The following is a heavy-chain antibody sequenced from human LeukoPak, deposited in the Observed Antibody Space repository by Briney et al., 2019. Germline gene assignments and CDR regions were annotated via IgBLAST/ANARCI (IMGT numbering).Heavy chain of an antibody. D-gene: IGHD6-19*01. V-gene: IGHV4-39*07. CDR1: GDSIRSSSYY. CDR3: ARDCRIAGAGYYYFDY. Sequence: SETLSLTCTVSGDSIRSSSYYWGWTRQPPGKGLEWIGNIYYSGSTYYNPSLKSRVTISVDTSKNQFSLQPSSVTAADTAVYFCARDCRIAGAGYYYFDYWGQGTLVTVSS. CDR2: IYYSGST. J-gene: IGHJ4*02.